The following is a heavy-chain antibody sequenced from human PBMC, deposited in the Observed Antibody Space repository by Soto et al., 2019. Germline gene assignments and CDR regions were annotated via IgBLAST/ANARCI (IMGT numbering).Heavy chain of an antibody. CDR2: ISSGGDTT. Sequence: EVQLLESGGGLVQPGGSLRLSCAASGFTFNNYAMTWVRQDPGKGLEWVSAISSGGDTTSYADSVKGRFTVARDSSKNTLYLKMSSLIAEHTALYYCAKGRGRSDSLTPRVDFLGQGTLVTVSS. V-gene: IGHV3-23*01. CDR3: AKGRGRSDSLTPRVDF. CDR1: GFTFNNYA. D-gene: IGHD3-10*01. J-gene: IGHJ4*02.